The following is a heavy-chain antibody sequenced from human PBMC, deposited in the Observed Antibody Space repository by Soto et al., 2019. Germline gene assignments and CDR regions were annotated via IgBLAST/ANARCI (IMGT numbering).Heavy chain of an antibody. J-gene: IGHJ6*02. Sequence: ASVKVSCKASGYTFTGYYMHWVRQAPGQGLEWMGWINPNSGGTNYAQKFQGWVTMTRDTSISTAYMELSRLRSDDTAVYYCARALTVTTSGDYYYGMDVWGQGTTVTVSS. CDR1: GYTFTGYY. D-gene: IGHD4-17*01. CDR2: INPNSGGT. CDR3: ARALTVTTSGDYYYGMDV. V-gene: IGHV1-2*04.